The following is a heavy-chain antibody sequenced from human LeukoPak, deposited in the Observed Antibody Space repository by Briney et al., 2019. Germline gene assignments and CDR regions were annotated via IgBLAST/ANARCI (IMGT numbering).Heavy chain of an antibody. CDR1: GYTFTSYG. J-gene: IGHJ4*02. Sequence: ASVKVSCKASGYTFTSYGISWVRQAPGQGLEWMGWISAYNGNTNYAQKLQGRVTMTTDTSTSTAYVELRSLRSDDTAVYYCARDSIVGATETDYWGQGTLVTVSS. V-gene: IGHV1-18*01. CDR3: ARDSIVGATETDY. CDR2: ISAYNGNT. D-gene: IGHD1-26*01.